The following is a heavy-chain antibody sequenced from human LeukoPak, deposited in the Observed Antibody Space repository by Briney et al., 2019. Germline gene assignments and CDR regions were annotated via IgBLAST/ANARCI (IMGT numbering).Heavy chain of an antibody. Sequence: GASVKVSCKASGYTFTSYDINWVRQAPGQGLEWIGWMSPYSGNTGYAQKFQGRVTMTRNTSISTAYMEVSSLTSEDTAVYYCARASVSSSGWYSGYWGQGTLVTVSS. CDR1: GYTFTSYD. CDR2: MSPYSGNT. CDR3: ARASVSSSGWYSGY. D-gene: IGHD6-19*01. J-gene: IGHJ4*02. V-gene: IGHV1-8*01.